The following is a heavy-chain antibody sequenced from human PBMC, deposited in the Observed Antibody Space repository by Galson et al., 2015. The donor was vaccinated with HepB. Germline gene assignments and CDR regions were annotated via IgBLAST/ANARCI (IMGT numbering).Heavy chain of an antibody. CDR2: ISSSSSYI. CDR1: GFTFSSYS. CDR3: ARVAVAGQEYYFDY. Sequence: SLRLSCAASGFTFSSYSMNWVRQAPGKGLEWVSSISSSSSYIYYADSVKGRFTISRDNAMNSLYLQMNSLRAEDTAVYYCARVAVAGQEYYFDYWGQGTLVTVSS. J-gene: IGHJ4*02. D-gene: IGHD6-19*01. V-gene: IGHV3-21*01.